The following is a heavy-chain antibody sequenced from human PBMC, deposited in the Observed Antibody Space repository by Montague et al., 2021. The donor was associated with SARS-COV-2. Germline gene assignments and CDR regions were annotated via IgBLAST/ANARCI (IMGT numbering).Heavy chain of an antibody. V-gene: IGHV6-1*01. CDR3: VRYSGWFYFDF. J-gene: IGHJ4*02. CDR2: TYFRSKWNR. D-gene: IGHD6-19*01. Sequence: CAISGDSVTRKWIAGGWIKKARLSAIDWLGRTYFRSKWNRNYAPAVRGRLTVNPDASTNEFSLELNYVTPEDTAVYYCVRYSGWFYFDFWGQGTLVTVSS. CDR1: GDSVTRKWIA.